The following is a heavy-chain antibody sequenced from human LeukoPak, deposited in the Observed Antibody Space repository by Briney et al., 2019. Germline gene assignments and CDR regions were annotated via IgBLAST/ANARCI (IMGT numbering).Heavy chain of an antibody. CDR1: GGSFCGYY. V-gene: IGHV4-34*01. D-gene: IGHD3-10*01. Sequence: SETLSLTCAVYGGSFCGYYWSWIRQPPGKGLEWIGEINHSGSTNYNPSLKSRVTISVDTSKNHFSLKLSSVTAADTAVYYCARGGPFDYYGSGGFDYWGQGTLVTVSS. CDR3: ARGGPFDYYGSGGFDY. CDR2: INHSGST. J-gene: IGHJ4*02.